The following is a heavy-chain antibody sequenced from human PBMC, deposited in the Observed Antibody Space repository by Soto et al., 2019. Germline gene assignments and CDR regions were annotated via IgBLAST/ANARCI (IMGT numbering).Heavy chain of an antibody. CDR3: ARAWAARPRYFDY. CDR1: GGSISSYY. D-gene: IGHD6-6*01. CDR2: IYYSGST. V-gene: IGHV4-59*01. Sequence: SETLSLTCTVSGGSISSYYWSWIRQPPGKGLEWIGYIYYSGSTNYNPSLKSRVTISVDTSKNQFSLKLSSVTAADTAVYYCARAWAARPRYFDYWGQGTLVTVSS. J-gene: IGHJ4*02.